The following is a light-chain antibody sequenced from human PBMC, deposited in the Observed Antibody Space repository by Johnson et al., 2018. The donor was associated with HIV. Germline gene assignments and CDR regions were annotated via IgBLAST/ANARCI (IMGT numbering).Light chain of an antibody. CDR2: DNN. CDR1: GSNIGNNY. Sequence: QSVLTQPPSVSAAPGQKVTISCSGSGSNIGNNYVSWYQQLPGTAPKLLIYDNNKRPSGIPDRFSGSKSGTSATLGITGLQTGDEADYYCGTWDNSLSTGVFGTGTQGTVL. CDR3: GTWDNSLSTGV. J-gene: IGLJ1*01. V-gene: IGLV1-51*01.